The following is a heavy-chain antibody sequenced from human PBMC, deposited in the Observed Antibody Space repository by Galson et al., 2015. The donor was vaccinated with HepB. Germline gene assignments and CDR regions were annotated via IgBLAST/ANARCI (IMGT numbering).Heavy chain of an antibody. V-gene: IGHV3-30*18. CDR1: GFTFSSYG. CDR2: ISYDGSNK. CDR3: AKGKGGGSQYYFDY. Sequence: SLRLSCAASGFTFSSYGMHWVRQAPGKGLEWVAVISYDGSNKYYADSVKGQFTISRDNSKNTLYLQMNSLRAEDTAVYYCAKGKGGGSQYYFDYWGQGTLVTVSS. D-gene: IGHD2-15*01. J-gene: IGHJ4*02.